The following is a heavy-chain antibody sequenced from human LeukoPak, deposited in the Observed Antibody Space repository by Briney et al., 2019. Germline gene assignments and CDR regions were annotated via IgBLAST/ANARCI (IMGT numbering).Heavy chain of an antibody. CDR3: AKLPPPPHAFDI. CDR2: IYYSGST. CDR1: GGSISSGDYY. V-gene: IGHV4-30-4*08. J-gene: IGHJ3*02. Sequence: PSETLSLTCTVSGGSISSGDYYWSWIRQPPGKGLEWIGYIYYSGSTYYNPSLKSRVTISVDTSKNQFSLKLSSVTTADTAVYYCAKLPPPPHAFDIWGQGTMVTVSS. D-gene: IGHD2-15*01.